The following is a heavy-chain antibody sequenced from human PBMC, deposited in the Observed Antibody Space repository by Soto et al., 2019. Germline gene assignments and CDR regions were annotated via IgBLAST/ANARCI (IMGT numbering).Heavy chain of an antibody. Sequence: GGSLRLSCAASGFTFSSYAMSWVRQAPGKGLEWVSAISGSGGSTYYADSVKGRFTISRDNSKNTLYLQMNSLRAEDTAVYYCAKDLPIRVWQQPRLFDCWGQGTLVTVSS. CDR1: GFTFSSYA. CDR3: AKDLPIRVWQQPRLFDC. J-gene: IGHJ4*02. D-gene: IGHD6-13*01. CDR2: ISGSGGST. V-gene: IGHV3-23*01.